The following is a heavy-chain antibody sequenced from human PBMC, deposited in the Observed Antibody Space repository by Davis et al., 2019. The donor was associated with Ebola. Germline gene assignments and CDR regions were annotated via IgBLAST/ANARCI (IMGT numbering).Heavy chain of an antibody. V-gene: IGHV1-2*06. CDR2: INPNSGGT. Sequence: ASVKVSCKASGYTFTGYYMHWVRQAPGQGLEWMGRINPNSGGTNYAQKFQGRVTMTRDTSISPAYMELSRLRSDDTAVYYCARAYDILTGYYNDYYYYGMDVWGKGTTVTVSS. CDR3: ARAYDILTGYYNDYYYYGMDV. CDR1: GYTFTGYY. J-gene: IGHJ6*04. D-gene: IGHD3-9*01.